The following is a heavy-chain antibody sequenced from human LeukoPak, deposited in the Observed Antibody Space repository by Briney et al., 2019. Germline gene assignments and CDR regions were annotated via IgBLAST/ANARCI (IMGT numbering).Heavy chain of an antibody. D-gene: IGHD1-26*01. Sequence: SGGSLRLSCAASGFTLSSYWMHWIRKAPGKGLVWVSRMNSDGSTTNYADSVKGRFTISRDNAKNTLYLQMNSLRVEDTAVYYCARRYSGVGASPLFDYWGQGTLVTVSS. CDR2: MNSDGSTT. CDR3: ARRYSGVGASPLFDY. CDR1: GFTLSSYW. V-gene: IGHV3-74*01. J-gene: IGHJ4*02.